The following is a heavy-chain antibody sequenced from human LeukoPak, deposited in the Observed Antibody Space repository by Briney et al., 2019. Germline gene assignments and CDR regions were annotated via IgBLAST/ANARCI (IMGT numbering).Heavy chain of an antibody. J-gene: IGHJ4*02. V-gene: IGHV4-39*01. CDR2: IYYSGST. CDR1: GGSITSNNYC. CDR3: GRLRNSSSPPDY. D-gene: IGHD3-22*01. Sequence: SETLSLTCTVSGGSITSNNYCWGWIRQPPGKGLEWIGSIYYSGSTYYNPSLKSRVTISVDTSKNQFSLKMSSVTAADTAVYYCGRLRNSSSPPDYWGQGTLVSLTS.